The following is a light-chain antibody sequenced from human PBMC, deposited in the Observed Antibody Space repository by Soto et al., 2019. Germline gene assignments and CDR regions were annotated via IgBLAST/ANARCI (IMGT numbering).Light chain of an antibody. Sequence: EIVLTQSPGTLSLSPGERATLSCRASQRVSGTYLAWYQQKPGQAPRLLIYDVSTRDTGIPDRFSGSGSGTDFTLTISRLEPEDFAVYYCQQYGGSPETFGQGTKVEIK. CDR3: QQYGGSPET. V-gene: IGKV3-20*01. CDR2: DVS. CDR1: QRVSGTY. J-gene: IGKJ1*01.